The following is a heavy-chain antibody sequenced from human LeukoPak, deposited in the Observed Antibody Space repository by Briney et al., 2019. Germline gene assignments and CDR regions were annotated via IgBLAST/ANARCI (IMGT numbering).Heavy chain of an antibody. V-gene: IGHV1-46*01. D-gene: IGHD3-10*01. CDR3: AREGRYGSGSYYTRYYFDY. CDR1: GYTFTSYY. J-gene: IGHJ4*02. CDR2: INPSGGST. Sequence: ASVKVSCKASGYTFTSYYMHWVRQAPGQGLEWMGIINPSGGSTSYAQKFQGRVTMTRDTSTSTVYMELSSLRSEDTAVYYCAREGRYGSGSYYTRYYFDYWGQGTLVTVSS.